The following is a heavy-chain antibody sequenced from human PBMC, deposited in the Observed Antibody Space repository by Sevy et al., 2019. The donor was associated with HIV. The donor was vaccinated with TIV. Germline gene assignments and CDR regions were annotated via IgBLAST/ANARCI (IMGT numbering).Heavy chain of an antibody. CDR1: GFRFDRYS. CDR2: ISSGSSSI. Sequence: GGSLRLSCAASGFRFDRYSMNWVRQAPGKGLEWVSYISSGSSSINYADSVMDRFTISRDNAKKSLFLQMNSLRAEDTAVYYCARGPSIFGDVDGLNIWGQGTMVTVSS. J-gene: IGHJ3*02. CDR3: ARGPSIFGDVDGLNI. V-gene: IGHV3-48*01. D-gene: IGHD3-3*01.